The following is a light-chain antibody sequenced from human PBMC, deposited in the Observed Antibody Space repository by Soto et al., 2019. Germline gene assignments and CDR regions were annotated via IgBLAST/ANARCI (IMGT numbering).Light chain of an antibody. V-gene: IGLV2-23*01. CDR1: SSDVGSYNL. CDR3: CSYAGITTYYV. Sequence: QSVLTQPASVSGAPGQSITVACTGTSSDVGSYNLVSWYQQHPGEAPKLMIYGGTKRPSGVSNRFSGSKSGNTASLTTSGLQAEDEADYYCCSYAGITTYYVFGTGTKVTAL. CDR2: GGT. J-gene: IGLJ1*01.